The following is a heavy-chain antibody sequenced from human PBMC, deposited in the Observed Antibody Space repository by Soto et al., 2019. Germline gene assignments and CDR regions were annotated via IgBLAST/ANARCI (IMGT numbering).Heavy chain of an antibody. CDR1: GGSISSSSYY. CDR3: AINDFWSGYRAYGMDV. V-gene: IGHV4-39*01. J-gene: IGHJ6*02. CDR2: IYYSGST. Sequence: QLQLQESGPGLVKPSETLSLTCTVSGGSISSSSYYWGWIRQPPGKGLEWIGSIYYSGSTYYNPSLKSRVTISVDTSKNQFSLKLSSVTAADTAVYYCAINDFWSGYRAYGMDVWGQGTTVTVSS. D-gene: IGHD3-3*01.